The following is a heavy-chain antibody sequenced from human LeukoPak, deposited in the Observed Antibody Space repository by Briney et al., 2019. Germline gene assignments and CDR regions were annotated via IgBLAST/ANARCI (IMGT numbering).Heavy chain of an antibody. Sequence: GGSLRLSCAASGFTFSSYWMSWVRQAPGKGLEWVANIKQDGSEKYYVDSVKGRFTISRDNAKNSLYLQMNSLRAEDTAVYYCAREGWDIVVVPAAIGFDYWGQGTLVTVSS. CDR1: GFTFSSYW. CDR3: AREGWDIVVVPAAIGFDY. D-gene: IGHD2-2*01. CDR2: IKQDGSEK. J-gene: IGHJ4*02. V-gene: IGHV3-7*01.